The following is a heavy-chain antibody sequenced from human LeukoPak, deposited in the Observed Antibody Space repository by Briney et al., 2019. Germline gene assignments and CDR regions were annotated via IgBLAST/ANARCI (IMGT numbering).Heavy chain of an antibody. CDR1: GFTFSSYA. CDR3: AKDGITMVRGVHWFDP. Sequence: GGSLRLSCAASGFTFSSYAMSWVRQAPGKGLEWVSAISGSGGSTYYADSVKGRFTISRDNSKNTLYLQMNSLRAEDTAAYYCAKDGITMVRGVHWFDPWGQGTLVTVSS. D-gene: IGHD3-10*01. J-gene: IGHJ5*02. V-gene: IGHV3-23*01. CDR2: ISGSGGST.